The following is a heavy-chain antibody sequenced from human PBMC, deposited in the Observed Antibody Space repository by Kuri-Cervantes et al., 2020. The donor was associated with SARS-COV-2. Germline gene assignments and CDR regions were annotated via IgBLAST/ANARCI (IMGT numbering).Heavy chain of an antibody. J-gene: IGHJ4*02. CDR2: ISGDGGST. CDR3: AKDYSGSGFYLGLEH. V-gene: IGHV3-43*02. CDR1: GFTFDDYA. D-gene: IGHD3-22*01. Sequence: GESLKISCAASGFTFDDYAMHWVRQAPGKGLEWVSLISGDGGSTYYAGSVKGRFTISRDQSKNTVYLQLRSLRVEDTAVYYCAKDYSGSGFYLGLEHWGQRILFTVSS.